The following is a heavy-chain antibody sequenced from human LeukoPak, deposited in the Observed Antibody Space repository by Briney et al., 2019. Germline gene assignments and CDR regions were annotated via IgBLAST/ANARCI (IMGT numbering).Heavy chain of an antibody. J-gene: IGHJ4*02. Sequence: SWIRQPPGKGLEWIGEINHSGSTNYNPSLKSRVTISVDTSKNQFSLKLSSVTAADTAVYYCARGPGGYSSSWNSLLFDYWGQGTLVTVSS. V-gene: IGHV4-34*01. CDR3: ARGPGGYSSSWNSLLFDY. D-gene: IGHD6-13*01. CDR2: INHSGST.